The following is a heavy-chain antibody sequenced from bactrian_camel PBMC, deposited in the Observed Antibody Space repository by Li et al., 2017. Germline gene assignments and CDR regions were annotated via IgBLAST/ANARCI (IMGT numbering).Heavy chain of an antibody. V-gene: IGHV3S25*01. CDR3: AAGRTSTLVPARYTY. D-gene: IGHD4*01. CDR1: GDSLNTNC. Sequence: QLVESGGGSMQTGGSLRLSCAASGDSLNTNCMAWFRQAPGKEREGVAVIDYRSGGSLLADSVKGRFTISQDKARNTVYLQMESLKPEDTAMYYCAAGRTSTLVPARYTYWGQGTQVTVS. J-gene: IGHJ4*01. CDR2: IDYRSGGS.